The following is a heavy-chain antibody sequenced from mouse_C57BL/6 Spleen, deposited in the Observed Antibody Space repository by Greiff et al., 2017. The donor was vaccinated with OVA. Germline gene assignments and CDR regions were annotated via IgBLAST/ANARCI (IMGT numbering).Heavy chain of an antibody. Sequence: QVQLQQSGAELVMPGASVKLSCKASGYTFTSYWMHWVKQRPGQGLEWIGEIDPSDSYTNYNQKFKGKSTLTVDKSSSTAYMQLSSLTSEDSAVYYCARPNNSAWFAYWGQGTLVTVSA. CDR3: ARPNNSAWFAY. CDR2: IDPSDSYT. CDR1: GYTFTSYW. J-gene: IGHJ3*01. D-gene: IGHD1-3*01. V-gene: IGHV1-69*01.